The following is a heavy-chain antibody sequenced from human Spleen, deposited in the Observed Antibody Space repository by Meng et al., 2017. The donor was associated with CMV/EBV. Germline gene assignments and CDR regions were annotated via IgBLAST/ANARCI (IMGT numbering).Heavy chain of an antibody. V-gene: IGHV3-23*01. CDR2: ISASGGTT. D-gene: IGHD3-3*01. CDR1: GFSFIRYS. J-gene: IGHJ4*02. Sequence: GGSLRLSCTASGFSFIRYSMNWVRQAPGKGLEWVSAISASGGTTFYADSVKGRFTISRDNSRNTLYLQINRLRAEDTALYYCARVRFLEWLFHPYYFDYWGQGTLVTVSS. CDR3: ARVRFLEWLFHPYYFDY.